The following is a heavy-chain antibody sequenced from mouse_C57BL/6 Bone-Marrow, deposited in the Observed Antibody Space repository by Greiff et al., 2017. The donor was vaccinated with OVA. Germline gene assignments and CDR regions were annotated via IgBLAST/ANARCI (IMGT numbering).Heavy chain of an antibody. Sequence: VQLQQSGPELVKPGASVKISCKASGYTFTDYYMNWVKQSHGKSLEWIGDINPNNGGTSYNQKFKGKATLTVDKSSSTAYMELRSLTSEDSAVYYCERKTTTVVATPYWYCDVWGTGTTVTVSS. CDR1: GYTFTDYY. V-gene: IGHV1-26*01. J-gene: IGHJ1*03. D-gene: IGHD1-1*01. CDR2: INPNNGGT. CDR3: ERKTTTVVATPYWYCDV.